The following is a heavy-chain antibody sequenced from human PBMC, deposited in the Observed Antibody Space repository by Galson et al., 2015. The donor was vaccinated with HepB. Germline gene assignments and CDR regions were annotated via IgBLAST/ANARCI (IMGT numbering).Heavy chain of an antibody. D-gene: IGHD3-3*01. CDR3: ARENPYDYDFWSGYYAPVDY. V-gene: IGHV3-7*03. Sequence: SLRLSCAASGFTFSSYWMSWVRQAPGKGLEWVANIKQDGSEKYYVDSVKGRFTISRDNAKNSLYLQMNSLRAEDTAVYYCARENPYDYDFWSGYYAPVDYWGQGTLVTVSS. J-gene: IGHJ4*02. CDR2: IKQDGSEK. CDR1: GFTFSSYW.